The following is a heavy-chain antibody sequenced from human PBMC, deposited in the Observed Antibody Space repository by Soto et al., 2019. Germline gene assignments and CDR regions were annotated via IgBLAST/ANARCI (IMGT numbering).Heavy chain of an antibody. V-gene: IGHV3-30-3*01. CDR1: GFTFSSYA. D-gene: IGHD6-6*01. Sequence: QVQLVESGGGVVQPGRSLRLSCAASGFTFSSYAMHWVRQAPGKGLEWVAVISYDGSNKYYADSVKGRFTISRDNSKNTLYLQMNSLRAEDTAVYYCARDSSWSLCIAATGYLDYWGQGTLVTVSS. CDR2: ISYDGSNK. J-gene: IGHJ4*02. CDR3: ARDSSWSLCIAATGYLDY.